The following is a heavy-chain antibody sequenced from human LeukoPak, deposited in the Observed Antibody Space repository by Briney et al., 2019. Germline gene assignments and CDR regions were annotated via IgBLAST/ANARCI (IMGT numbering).Heavy chain of an antibody. D-gene: IGHD1/OR15-1a*01. Sequence: GRSLRLSCAASGFTFSSYGMHWVRQAPGKGLEWVAVISYDGSNKYYADSVKGRFTISRDNSKNTLYLQMNSLRAEDTAVYYCAKATGTIYYYYGMDVWGKGTTVTVSS. V-gene: IGHV3-30*18. CDR3: AKATGTIYYYYGMDV. J-gene: IGHJ6*04. CDR2: ISYDGSNK. CDR1: GFTFSSYG.